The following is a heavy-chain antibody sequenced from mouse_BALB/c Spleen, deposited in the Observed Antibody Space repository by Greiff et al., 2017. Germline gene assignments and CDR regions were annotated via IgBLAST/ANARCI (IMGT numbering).Heavy chain of an antibody. D-gene: IGHD2-1*01. CDR3: TRSGHYGNYDAMDY. J-gene: IGHJ4*01. CDR1: GYTFTSYW. Sequence: LQQPGSELVRPGASVKLSCKASGYTFTSYWMHWVKQRPGQGLEWIGNIYPGSGSTNYDEKFKSKATLTVDTSSSTAYMQLSSLTSEDSAVYYCTRSGHYGNYDAMDYWGQGTSVTVSS. V-gene: IGHV1S22*01. CDR2: IYPGSGST.